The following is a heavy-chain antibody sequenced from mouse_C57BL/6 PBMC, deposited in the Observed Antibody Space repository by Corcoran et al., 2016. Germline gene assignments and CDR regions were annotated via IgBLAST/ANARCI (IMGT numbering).Heavy chain of an antibody. D-gene: IGHD1-1*01. CDR1: GYTFPDYY. CDR3: AREGYYGSSPYWYFDV. CDR2: INPNNGGT. V-gene: IGHV1-26*01. Sequence: EVQLQQSGPELVKPGASVKISCKASGYTFPDYYMNWVKQSHGKSLEWIGDINPNNGGTSYNQKFKGKATLTVDKSSSTAYMELRSLTSEDSAVYYCAREGYYGSSPYWYFDVWGTGTTVTVSS. J-gene: IGHJ1*03.